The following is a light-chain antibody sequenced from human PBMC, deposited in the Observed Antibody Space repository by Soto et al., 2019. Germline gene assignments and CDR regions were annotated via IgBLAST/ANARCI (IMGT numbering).Light chain of an antibody. CDR2: GAS. J-gene: IGKJ1*01. CDR1: QNVDSNY. V-gene: IGKV3-20*01. Sequence: ENVLTQFPGTLSLSPGERATLSCRASQNVDSNYLAWYQQKPGRAPRLLIYGASNRATGIPDRFSGSGSGTDFTLTISRLEPEDFAVYYCQQYGSSGTFGQGTKVDIK. CDR3: QQYGSSGT.